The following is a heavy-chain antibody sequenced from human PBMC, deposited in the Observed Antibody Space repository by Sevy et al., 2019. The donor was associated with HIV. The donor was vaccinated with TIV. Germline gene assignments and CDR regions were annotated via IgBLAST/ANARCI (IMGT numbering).Heavy chain of an antibody. V-gene: IGHV4-39*01. Sequence: SETLSLTCTVSGGSISSSSYYWGWIRQPPGKGLEWIGSIYYSGSTYYNPSLKSRVTISVDTSKNQFSLKLSSVTAADTAVYYCARPGRYCSSTSCRYYYYYMDVWGKGTTVTVSS. CDR2: IYYSGST. J-gene: IGHJ6*03. CDR3: ARPGRYCSSTSCRYYYYYMDV. D-gene: IGHD2-2*01. CDR1: GGSISSSSYY.